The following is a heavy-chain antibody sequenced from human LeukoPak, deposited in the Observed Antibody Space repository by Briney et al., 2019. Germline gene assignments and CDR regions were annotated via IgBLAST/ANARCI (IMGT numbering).Heavy chain of an antibody. Sequence: GGSLRLSCAASGFTFSSYWMHWVRQAPGKGLVWVSRINSDGSSTSYADSVKGRFTISRDNAKNTLYLQMNSLRAEDTAVYYCAREKGGYDLLAFDIWGQGTMVTVSS. J-gene: IGHJ3*02. D-gene: IGHD5-12*01. CDR3: AREKGGYDLLAFDI. CDR1: GFTFSSYW. V-gene: IGHV3-74*01. CDR2: INSDGSST.